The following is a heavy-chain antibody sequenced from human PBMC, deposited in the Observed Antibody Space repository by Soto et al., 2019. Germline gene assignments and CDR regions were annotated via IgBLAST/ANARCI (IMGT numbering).Heavy chain of an antibody. CDR1: GYTFSSYD. J-gene: IGHJ5*01. CDR3: ARVLARGSGYYYWFEC. V-gene: IGHV1-18*01. Sequence: QVELVQSGAEVKKPGASVKVSCKTSGYTFSSYDISWVRQAPGQGLEWMGWISVYNGNTKYAQKLQGRVTMTTDTSPSAVYMGLRSLRSDDTAVYYCARVLARGSGYYYWFECWGQGTLVTVSS. D-gene: IGHD3-22*01. CDR2: ISVYNGNT.